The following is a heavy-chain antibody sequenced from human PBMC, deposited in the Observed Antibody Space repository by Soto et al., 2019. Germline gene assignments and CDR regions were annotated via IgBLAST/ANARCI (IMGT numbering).Heavy chain of an antibody. J-gene: IGHJ4*02. CDR2: IYYSGST. CDR3: AGTRHMYYYDSSGYSPFDY. Sequence: PSETLSLTSTVSGGSISSSSYYWGWIRQPPGKGHEWIGSIYYSGSTYYNPSLKSQVTISVDKSKHQLSLKLSPVPAAETAVYYCAGTRHMYYYDSSGYSPFDYWGQGTLVTVSS. D-gene: IGHD3-22*01. V-gene: IGHV4-39*01. CDR1: GGSISSSSYY.